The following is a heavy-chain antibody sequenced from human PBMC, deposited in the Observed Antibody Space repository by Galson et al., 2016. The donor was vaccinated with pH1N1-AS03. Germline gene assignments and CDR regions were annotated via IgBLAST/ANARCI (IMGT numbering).Heavy chain of an antibody. J-gene: IGHJ4*02. CDR3: ARGKNSGFDY. Sequence: SRGVAWNWIRQSPSRGLEWLGRTFYWSKWSNDYAESVKSRITIDPDTSNNQFSLHLNSVTPDDTAIYFCARGKNSGFDYWGQGTPVTVSS. V-gene: IGHV6-1*01. D-gene: IGHD3-10*01. CDR1: SRGVA. CDR2: TFYWSKWSN.